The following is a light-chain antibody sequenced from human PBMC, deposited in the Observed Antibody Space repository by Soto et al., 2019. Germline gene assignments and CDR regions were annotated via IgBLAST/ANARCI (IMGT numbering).Light chain of an antibody. CDR2: EGH. CDR3: CLYIAATTYV. V-gene: IGLV2-23*01. CDR1: SGFVGSFSL. J-gene: IGLJ1*01. Sequence: VRAPPACVSVSPGQSITGCCTWTSGFVGSFSLVFWNQQQPGKATKVMISEGHRRPSGVPDRFSGSTSVNSASLTISGLQADDEADYYCCLYIAATTYVVGTGTKVTVL.